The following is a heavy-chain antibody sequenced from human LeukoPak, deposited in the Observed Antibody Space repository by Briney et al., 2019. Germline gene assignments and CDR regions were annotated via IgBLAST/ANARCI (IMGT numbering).Heavy chain of an antibody. CDR3: ARATGGSYTPPPFDY. J-gene: IGHJ4*02. V-gene: IGHV1-46*01. CDR2: INPSGGST. D-gene: IGHD1-26*01. CDR1: GYTFTSYY. Sequence: ASVKVSCKASGYTFTSYYMHRVRQAPGQGLEWMGIINPSGGSTSYAQKFQGRVTMTRDTSTSTVYMELSSLRSEDTAVYYCARATGGSYTPPPFDYWGQGTLVTVSS.